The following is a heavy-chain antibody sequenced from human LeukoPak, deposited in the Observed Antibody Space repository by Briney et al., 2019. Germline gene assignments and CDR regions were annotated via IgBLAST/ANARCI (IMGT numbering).Heavy chain of an antibody. D-gene: IGHD1-26*01. CDR3: AQWGVGALDV. Sequence: GGSLRLSCAASGFTFSDHYMDWVRQAPGKGLEWVGRTRNKANSYTTEYAASVKGRFTISRDDSKNSLYLQMNSLKTEDTAVYYCAQWGVGALDVWGKGTTVTVSS. CDR1: GFTFSDHY. CDR2: TRNKANSYTT. J-gene: IGHJ6*04. V-gene: IGHV3-72*01.